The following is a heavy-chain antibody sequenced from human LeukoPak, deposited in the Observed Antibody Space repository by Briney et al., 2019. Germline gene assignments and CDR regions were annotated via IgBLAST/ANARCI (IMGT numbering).Heavy chain of an antibody. CDR3: ARSPTVTNGFDY. J-gene: IGHJ4*02. V-gene: IGHV4-59*08. CDR2: IYHSGST. Sequence: SETLSLTCTVSGGSISSYYWSWIRQSPGKGLEWIGNIYHSGSTSYNPSLESRVTISLDTSRSQFSLKLSSVSASDTAVYYCARSPTVTNGFDYWGQGTLVTVSS. D-gene: IGHD4-17*01. CDR1: GGSISSYY.